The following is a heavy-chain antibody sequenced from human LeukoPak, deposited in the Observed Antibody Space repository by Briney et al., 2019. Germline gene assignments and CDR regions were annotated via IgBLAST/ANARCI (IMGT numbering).Heavy chain of an antibody. CDR2: INCSGST. D-gene: IGHD1-7*01. CDR3: ARRNWNYENWFDP. V-gene: IGHV4-39*01. J-gene: IGHJ5*02. CDR1: GGSISTSSYY. Sequence: SETLSLTCTVSGGSISTSSYYWGWIRQPPGKGLEWIGSINCSGSTFYNPSLKSRVTISVDTSKNQFSLRLSSMTAADTAVYYCARRNWNYENWFDPRGQGTLVTVSS.